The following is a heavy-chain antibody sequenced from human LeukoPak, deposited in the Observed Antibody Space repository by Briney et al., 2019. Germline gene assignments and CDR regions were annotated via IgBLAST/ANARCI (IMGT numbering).Heavy chain of an antibody. J-gene: IGHJ4*02. CDR3: ARELHYYDSSGALDY. D-gene: IGHD3-22*01. V-gene: IGHV3-21*01. Sequence: GGSLRLSCTASGFTFSGYSMNWVRQAPGKGLEWVSSISSSSSYIYYADSVKGRFTISSDNVKNSLYLQMNSLRAEDTAVYYCARELHYYDSSGALDYWGQGTLVTVSS. CDR1: GFTFSGYS. CDR2: ISSSSSYI.